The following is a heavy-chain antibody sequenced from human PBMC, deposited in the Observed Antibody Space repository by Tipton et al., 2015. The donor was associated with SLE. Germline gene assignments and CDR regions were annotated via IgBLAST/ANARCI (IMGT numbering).Heavy chain of an antibody. V-gene: IGHV3-30*04. CDR3: ARVCVPYYYGMDV. CDR1: GFTFSNYA. Sequence: RSLRLSCAASGFTFSNYAMHWVRQAQGKGLEWVAVISFDGSNTYYVDSVKGRFTISRDNSNNTLYLQMNSLRPEDTAVYYCARVCVPYYYGMDVWGQGTTVSVSS. J-gene: IGHJ6*02. D-gene: IGHD2-21*01. CDR2: ISFDGSNT.